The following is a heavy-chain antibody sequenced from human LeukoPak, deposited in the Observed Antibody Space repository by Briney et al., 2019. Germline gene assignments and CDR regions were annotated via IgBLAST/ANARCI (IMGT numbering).Heavy chain of an antibody. CDR2: ISTSSSYI. J-gene: IGHJ4*02. CDR3: AKVTGGYSYGPFDY. CDR1: GFTLTGYT. D-gene: IGHD5-18*01. Sequence: GGSLTLSCAATGFTLTGYTMNWVRQAPGKGLEWVSCISTSSSYIYYTDSVKGRFTISRDNSKNTLYLQMNSLRAEDTAVYYCAKVTGGYSYGPFDYWGQGTLVTVSS. V-gene: IGHV3-21*04.